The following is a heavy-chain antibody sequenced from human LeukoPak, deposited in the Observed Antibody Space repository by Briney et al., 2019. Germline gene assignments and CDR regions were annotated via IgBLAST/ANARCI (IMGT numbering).Heavy chain of an antibody. CDR3: AKTYYYDAKTSYYYYGMDV. Sequence: PGGSLRLSCAASGFTFSSYAMSWVRQAPGKGLEWVSAISGSGGSTYYADSVKGRFTISRDNSKNTLYLQMNSLRAEDTALYYCAKTYYYDAKTSYYYYGMDVWGQGTTVTVSS. D-gene: IGHD3-22*01. CDR1: GFTFSSYA. CDR2: ISGSGGST. V-gene: IGHV3-23*01. J-gene: IGHJ6*02.